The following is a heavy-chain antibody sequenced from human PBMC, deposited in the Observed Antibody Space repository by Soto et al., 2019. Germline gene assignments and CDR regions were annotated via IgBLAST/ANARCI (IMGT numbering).Heavy chain of an antibody. CDR3: AKDSVDVVATGRGYFDS. J-gene: IGHJ4*02. CDR2: LTGRGGNI. D-gene: IGHD5-12*01. V-gene: IGHV3-23*01. Sequence: EVQLLQSGGGVVQPGGSLRLSCAASGFTFTYHAMSWVRQAPGKGLEWVSGLTGRGGNIFYADSVKGRFTISRDNTKNILYLEMNNLTAEDTALYFCAKDSVDVVATGRGYFDSWGQGTLVTVSP. CDR1: GFTFTYHA.